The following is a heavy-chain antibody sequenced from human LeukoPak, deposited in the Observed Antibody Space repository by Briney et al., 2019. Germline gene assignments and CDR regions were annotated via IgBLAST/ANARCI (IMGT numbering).Heavy chain of an antibody. CDR1: GYTFTSYG. D-gene: IGHD3-22*01. CDR2: ISGHNGNT. Sequence: ASVKVSCKASGYTFTSYGISWVRQAPGQGLEWMGWISGHNGNTNYAQKVQGRVTLTTDTSTSTAYMELKGLTSDDTAVYYCARDPKTVTYYYDSSWFDPWGQGTLVTVSS. J-gene: IGHJ5*02. V-gene: IGHV1-18*01. CDR3: ARDPKTVTYYYDSSWFDP.